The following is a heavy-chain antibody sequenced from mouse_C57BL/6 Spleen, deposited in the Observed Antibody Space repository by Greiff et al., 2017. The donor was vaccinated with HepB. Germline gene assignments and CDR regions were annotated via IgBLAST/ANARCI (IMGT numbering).Heavy chain of an antibody. V-gene: IGHV1-64*01. D-gene: IGHD2-2*01. CDR2: IHPNSGST. CDR3: ARYDGYPYYAMDY. J-gene: IGHJ4*01. CDR1: GYTFTSYW. Sequence: QVQLQQPGAELVKPGASVKLSCKASGYTFTSYWMHWVKQRPGQGLEWIGMIHPNSGSTNYNEKFKSKATLTVDKSSSTAYMQLSSLTSEDSAVYYYARYDGYPYYAMDYWGQGTSVTVSS.